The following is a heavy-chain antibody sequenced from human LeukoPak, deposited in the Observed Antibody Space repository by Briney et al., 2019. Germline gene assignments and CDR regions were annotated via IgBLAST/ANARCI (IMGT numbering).Heavy chain of an antibody. Sequence: GGSLRLSCAASGFTFSSYAISWVRQAPGKGLEWVSVISGSGDSTYYADSVKGRFTISRDNSKNTLYLKMNSLRAEDTAVYYCAKGRGFDYWGQGTLVTVSS. CDR1: GFTFSSYA. CDR3: AKGRGFDY. V-gene: IGHV3-23*01. CDR2: ISGSGDST. D-gene: IGHD3-10*01. J-gene: IGHJ4*02.